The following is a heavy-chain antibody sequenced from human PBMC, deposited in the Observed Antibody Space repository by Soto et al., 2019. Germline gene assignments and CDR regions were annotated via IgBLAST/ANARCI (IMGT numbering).Heavy chain of an antibody. CDR2: ISGSDGKT. CDR1: GFSFGSYA. V-gene: IGHV3-23*01. CDR3: ARWSYLDY. D-gene: IGHD3-3*01. J-gene: IGHJ4*02. Sequence: WGSLRLSCAASGFSFGSYALSWVRQAPGKGLEWVSTISGSDGKTFYADSVKGRFSISRDTSQSTLYLQMNSLRADDTAMYYCARWSYLDYWGQGTRVTVSS.